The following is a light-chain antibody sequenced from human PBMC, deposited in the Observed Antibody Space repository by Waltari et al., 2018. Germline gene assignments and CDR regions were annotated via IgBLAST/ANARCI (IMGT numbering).Light chain of an antibody. CDR1: SSDVGGYKY. J-gene: IGLJ1*01. Sequence: QSALTQPASVSGSPGQSITISCTGTSSDVGGYKYVSWYQQHPGKAPKLMIYEVSNRPSGVSNRFSGSKSGNTASLTISGLQAEDEADCYCSSYTSSTTYVFGTGTKVTVL. V-gene: IGLV2-14*01. CDR2: EVS. CDR3: SSYTSSTTYV.